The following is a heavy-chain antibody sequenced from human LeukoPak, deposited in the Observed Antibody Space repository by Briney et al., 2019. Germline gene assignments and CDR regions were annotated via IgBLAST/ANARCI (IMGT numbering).Heavy chain of an antibody. Sequence: GSLRLSCTASGFTFGDYAMSWIRQPAGKGLEWIGRIYTSGSTNYNPSLKSRVTISVDTSKNQFSLKLSSVTAADTAVYYCARAAAKWELLEDWYFDLWGRGTLVTVSS. D-gene: IGHD1-26*01. J-gene: IGHJ2*01. V-gene: IGHV4-4*07. CDR1: GFTFGDYA. CDR3: ARAAAKWELLEDWYFDL. CDR2: IYTSGST.